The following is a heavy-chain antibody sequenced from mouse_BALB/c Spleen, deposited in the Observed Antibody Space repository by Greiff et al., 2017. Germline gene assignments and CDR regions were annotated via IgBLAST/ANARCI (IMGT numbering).Heavy chain of an antibody. CDR2: IYPGDGDT. J-gene: IGHJ2*01. D-gene: IGHD2-10*02. V-gene: IGHV1-80*01. Sequence: QVQLKESGAELVRPGSSVKISCKASGYAFSSYWMNWVKQRPGQGLEWIGQIYPGDGDTNYNGKFKGKATLTADKSSSTAYMQLSSLTSEDSAVYFCARAGYGNFDYWGQGTTLTVSS. CDR3: ARAGYGNFDY. CDR1: GYAFSSYW.